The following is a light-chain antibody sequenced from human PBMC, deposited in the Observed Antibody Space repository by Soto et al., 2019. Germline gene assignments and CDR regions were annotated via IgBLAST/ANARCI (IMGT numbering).Light chain of an antibody. CDR2: NNN. V-gene: IGLV1-44*01. J-gene: IGLJ1*01. CDR3: ASWDDSLDGLYV. Sequence: QSVLTQPPSVSGTPGQRVTISCSGSSSNIGSGTVNWYQQLPGTAPKLLIYNNNQWPSGVPDRFSGSKSGTSGSLAISGLQSEDEADYCCASWDDSLDGLYVFGTGTKLTVL. CDR1: SSNIGSGT.